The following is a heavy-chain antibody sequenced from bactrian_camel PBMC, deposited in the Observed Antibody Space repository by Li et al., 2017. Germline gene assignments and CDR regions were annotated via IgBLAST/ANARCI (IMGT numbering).Heavy chain of an antibody. CDR2: MDGSGTI. CDR3: AADVPLSALSGDRRSTVVVTGTEPVRYNY. J-gene: IGHJ4*01. CDR1: VYMQC. V-gene: IGHV3S26*01. D-gene: IGHD2*01. Sequence: HVQLVESGGGSVQPGGSLTLSCAASVYMQCMEWFRQAPGKEPEGLATMDGSGTIRYTQSIKGRFTISKDNARNILYLQMTNLQPEDAAMYYCAADVPLSALSGDRRSTVVVTGTEPVRYNYWEQGTQVTVS.